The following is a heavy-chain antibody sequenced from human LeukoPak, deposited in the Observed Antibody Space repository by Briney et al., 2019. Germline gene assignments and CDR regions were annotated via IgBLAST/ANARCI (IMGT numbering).Heavy chain of an antibody. Sequence: GGSLRLSCAASGITFSSYAMTWVRQAPGKGLEWVSLISASGGSTYYADSVKGRFTISRDNSKNTVYLQMNSLRAEDTALYYCAKDIQGANWGQGTLVTVSS. J-gene: IGHJ4*02. D-gene: IGHD5-18*01. V-gene: IGHV3-23*01. CDR1: GITFSSYA. CDR3: AKDIQGAN. CDR2: ISASGGST.